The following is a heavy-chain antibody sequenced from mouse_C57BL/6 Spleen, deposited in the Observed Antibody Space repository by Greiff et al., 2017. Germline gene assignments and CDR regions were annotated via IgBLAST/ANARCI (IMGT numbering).Heavy chain of an antibody. V-gene: IGHV1-50*01. Sequence: QVQLQQPGAELVKPGASVKLSCKASGYTFTSYWMQWVKQRPGQGLEWIGEIDPSDSYTNYNQKFTGKATLTVDTSSSTAYMQLSSLTSEDSAVYYCARWLRGDYWGKGTTLTVSS. J-gene: IGHJ2*01. CDR3: ARWLRGDY. D-gene: IGHD3-2*02. CDR1: GYTFTSYW. CDR2: IDPSDSYT.